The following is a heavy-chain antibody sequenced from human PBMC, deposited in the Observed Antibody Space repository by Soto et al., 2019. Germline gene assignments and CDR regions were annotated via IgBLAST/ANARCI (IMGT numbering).Heavy chain of an antibody. Sequence: QVQLVQSAAEVKKPGSSERVSCKASGTIFSSYTISWVRQAPGQGLEWMGKIIPILGETDSPQRFQGRVTLTADKSTNTAYMELNSLRLEDTALYYCARGLGGRVDDWGQGTTVTVSS. CDR2: IIPILGET. CDR3: ARGLGGRVDD. D-gene: IGHD3-16*01. CDR1: GTIFSSYT. V-gene: IGHV1-69*08. J-gene: IGHJ6*02.